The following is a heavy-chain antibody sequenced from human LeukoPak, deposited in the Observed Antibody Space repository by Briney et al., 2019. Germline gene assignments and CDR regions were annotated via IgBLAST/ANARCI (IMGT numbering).Heavy chain of an antibody. CDR3: AKEKRGSYPRLYYFDY. D-gene: IGHD1-26*01. J-gene: IGHJ4*02. Sequence: GGSLRLSCAASGFTFSSYGMHWVRQAPGKGLEWVAFIRYDGSNKYYADSVKGRFTISRDNSKNTLYLQMNSLRAEDTAVYYCAKEKRGSYPRLYYFDYWGQGTLVTVSS. CDR2: IRYDGSNK. CDR1: GFTFSSYG. V-gene: IGHV3-30*02.